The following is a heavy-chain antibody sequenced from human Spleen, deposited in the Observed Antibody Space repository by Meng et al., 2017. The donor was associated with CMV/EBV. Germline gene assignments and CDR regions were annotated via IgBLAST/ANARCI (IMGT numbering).Heavy chain of an antibody. D-gene: IGHD2-2*01. CDR2: ISTSSSYI. CDR1: GFTFSGYN. Sequence: GGSLRLSCAASGFTFSGYNMNWVRQAPGKGLEWVASISTSSSYIYYAESLKGRFTISRDNAMNSLHLHISSLSAEDTAVYYCAREVVPPRRMDVWGQGTTVTVSS. J-gene: IGHJ6*02. CDR3: AREVVPPRRMDV. V-gene: IGHV3-21*01.